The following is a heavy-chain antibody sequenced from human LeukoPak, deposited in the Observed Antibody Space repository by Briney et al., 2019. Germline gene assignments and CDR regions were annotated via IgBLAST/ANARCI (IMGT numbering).Heavy chain of an antibody. CDR3: AREDILTGYDY. CDR1: GFTLSSYG. J-gene: IGHJ4*02. V-gene: IGHV3-33*01. Sequence: GRSLRLSCAASGFTLSSYGMHWVRQAPGKGLEWVAVIWYDGSNKYYADSVKGRFTISRDNSKNTLYLQMNSLRAEDTAVYYCAREDILTGYDYWGQGTLVTVSS. CDR2: IWYDGSNK. D-gene: IGHD3-9*01.